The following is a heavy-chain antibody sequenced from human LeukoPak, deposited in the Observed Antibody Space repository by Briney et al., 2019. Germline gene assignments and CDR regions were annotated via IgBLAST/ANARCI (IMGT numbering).Heavy chain of an antibody. Sequence: PGGSLRLSCAASGFTFSSYEMNWVRQAPGKGLEWVSYISSSGSTIYYADSVKGRFTISRDNAKNSLYLQMNSLRAEDTAVYYCARVTIRYFDWLGGFDYWGQGTLVTVSS. CDR3: ARVTIRYFDWLGGFDY. J-gene: IGHJ4*02. V-gene: IGHV3-48*03. D-gene: IGHD3-9*01. CDR2: ISSSGSTI. CDR1: GFTFSSYE.